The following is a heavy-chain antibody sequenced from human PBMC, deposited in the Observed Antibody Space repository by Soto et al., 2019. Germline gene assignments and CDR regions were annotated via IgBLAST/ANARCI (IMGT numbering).Heavy chain of an antibody. Sequence: SETLSLTCTVSGGSISSGGYYWSWIRQHPGKGLEWIGYIYYSGSTYYNPSLKSRVTISVDTSKNQVSLNLGSVTAAGTAVYYCAQTHGWPGFDFWGQGILVTVSS. CDR2: IYYSGST. J-gene: IGHJ4*02. CDR1: GGSISSGGYY. D-gene: IGHD6-19*01. V-gene: IGHV4-31*03. CDR3: AQTHGWPGFDF.